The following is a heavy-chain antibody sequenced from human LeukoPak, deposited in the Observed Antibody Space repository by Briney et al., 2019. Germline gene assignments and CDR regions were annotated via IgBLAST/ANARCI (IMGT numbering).Heavy chain of an antibody. Sequence: GASVKVSCKASGGTFSSYAISWVRQAPGQGLEWMGGIIPIFGTANYAQKFQGRVTITADESTSTAYMELSSLRSEDTAVYYCAREPSMVRGPHYDYWAREPWSPSPQ. J-gene: IGHJ4*02. V-gene: IGHV1-69*13. CDR2: IIPIFGTA. CDR3: AREPSMVRGPHYDY. CDR1: GGTFSSYA. D-gene: IGHD3-10*01.